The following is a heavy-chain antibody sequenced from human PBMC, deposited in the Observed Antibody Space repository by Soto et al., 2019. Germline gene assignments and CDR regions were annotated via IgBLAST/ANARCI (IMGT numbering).Heavy chain of an antibody. CDR3: ASAHRMLNAFDI. J-gene: IGHJ3*02. CDR1: GFTFSSYW. D-gene: IGHD2-8*01. Sequence: PGGSLRLSCAASGFTFSSYWMSWVRQAPGKGLEWVANIKQDGSEKYYVDSVKGRFTISRDNAKNSLYLQMNSLRAEATAVYYCASAHRMLNAFDIWGQGTMVTVSS. V-gene: IGHV3-7*03. CDR2: IKQDGSEK.